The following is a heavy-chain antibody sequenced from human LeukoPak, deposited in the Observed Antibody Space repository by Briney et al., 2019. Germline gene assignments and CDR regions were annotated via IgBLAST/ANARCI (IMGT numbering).Heavy chain of an antibody. D-gene: IGHD5-18*01. V-gene: IGHV3-74*01. J-gene: IGHJ4*02. CDR2: INSDGSSI. Sequence: GGSLRLSCAASGFTISSHWMHWVRQGPGKGLVWVSRINSDGSSISYGDSVKGRFTISRDNAKNTLYLQMNSLRAEDTVVYYCARENTTMVESSRLDSWGQGTLVTVSS. CDR1: GFTISSHW. CDR3: ARENTTMVESSRLDS.